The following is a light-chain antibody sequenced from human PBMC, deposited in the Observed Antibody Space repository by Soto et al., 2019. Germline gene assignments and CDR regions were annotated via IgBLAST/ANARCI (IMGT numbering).Light chain of an antibody. CDR1: QIIFYISNNKNY. J-gene: IGKJ1*01. Sequence: DIVMTQSPDSLAVSLGERASINCKSSQIIFYISNNKNYLTWYQQKPGQPPKLLIYWASTRESGVPDRFSGSGSGTDFTLTISSLQAEDVAVYYCQQYYSTPWTFGQGTKVDI. CDR2: WAS. V-gene: IGKV4-1*01. CDR3: QQYYSTPWT.